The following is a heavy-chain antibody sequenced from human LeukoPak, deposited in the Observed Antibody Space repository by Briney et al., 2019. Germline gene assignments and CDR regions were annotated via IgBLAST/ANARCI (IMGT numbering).Heavy chain of an antibody. CDR3: ARASSIGFV. CDR2: INHSGST. Sequence: SETLSLTCAVYGGSFSGYYWSWIRQPPGEGLEWIGEINHSGSTNYNPSLKSRVTISVDTSKNQFSLKLSSVTAADTAVYYCARASSIGFVWGKGTTVTVSP. CDR1: GGSFSGYY. V-gene: IGHV4-34*01. D-gene: IGHD2/OR15-2a*01. J-gene: IGHJ6*04.